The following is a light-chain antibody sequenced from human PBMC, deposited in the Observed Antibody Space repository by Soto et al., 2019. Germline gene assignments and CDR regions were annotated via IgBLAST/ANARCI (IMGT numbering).Light chain of an antibody. Sequence: QSVLTQPASVSGSPGQSITISCTGTSSDVGSYNLVSWYQQHPGKAPKLMLYEVSKRPSGVSNRFSGSKSGNTASLTNSGLQAEDEADYYCCSYAGSSTFWVFGGGTKVTVL. J-gene: IGLJ3*02. CDR2: EVS. CDR3: CSYAGSSTFWV. CDR1: SSDVGSYNL. V-gene: IGLV2-23*02.